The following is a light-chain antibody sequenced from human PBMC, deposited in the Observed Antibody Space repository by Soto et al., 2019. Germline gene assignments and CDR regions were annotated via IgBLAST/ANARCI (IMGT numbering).Light chain of an antibody. V-gene: IGKV1-39*01. CDR3: QRSDHNPMYT. CDR2: ASS. J-gene: IGKJ2*01. Sequence: DLQVTQSPSSLSASVGDRVTITCRASQSIDGSLNWYRQKPGKAPELLIYASSYLQTGVPSRFSGSRSGTDFTLTISSLQPEDFATYYCQRSDHNPMYTFGQGTDLQI. CDR1: QSIDGS.